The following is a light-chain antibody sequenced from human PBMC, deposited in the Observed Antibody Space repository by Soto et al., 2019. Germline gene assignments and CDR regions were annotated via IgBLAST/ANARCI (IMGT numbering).Light chain of an antibody. J-gene: IGLJ7*01. Sequence: QAVVTQPPSASGTPGQTVTISCSGSDSNIGSNTVNWYQQFPGTAPKLLIYTNFRRPSGVPDRFSGSKSVTSASLAIGGLQSEDEAHYYCATWDDGLNGWVFGGGTQLTVL. CDR1: DSNIGSNT. V-gene: IGLV1-44*01. CDR3: ATWDDGLNGWV. CDR2: TNF.